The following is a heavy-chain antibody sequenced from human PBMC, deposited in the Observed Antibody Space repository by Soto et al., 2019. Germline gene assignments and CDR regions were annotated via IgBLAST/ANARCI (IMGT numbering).Heavy chain of an antibody. V-gene: IGHV5-51*01. Sequence: GESLKISCKGSGYSFTSYWIGWVRQMPGKGLEWMGIIYPGDSDTRYSPSFQGQVTISADKSISTAYLQWSSLKASDTAMYYCARRKGPTYSSSWYEDDAFDIWGQGTMVTVSS. CDR1: GYSFTSYW. CDR2: IYPGDSDT. D-gene: IGHD6-13*01. CDR3: ARRKGPTYSSSWYEDDAFDI. J-gene: IGHJ3*02.